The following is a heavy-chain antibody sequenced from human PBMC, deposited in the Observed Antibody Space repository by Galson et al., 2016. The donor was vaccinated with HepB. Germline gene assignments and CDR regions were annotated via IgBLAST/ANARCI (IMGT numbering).Heavy chain of an antibody. CDR3: AKDRTVTSPDY. CDR1: GFIFSTYG. Sequence: SLRLSCAASGFIFSTYGMHWVRQAPGKGLEWVSTISGSGGSTYYADSVKGRFTISRDNSKNTLYLQMNSLRAEDTAVYYCAKDRTVTSPDYWGQGTLVIVSS. V-gene: IGHV3-23*01. CDR2: ISGSGGST. D-gene: IGHD4-17*01. J-gene: IGHJ4*02.